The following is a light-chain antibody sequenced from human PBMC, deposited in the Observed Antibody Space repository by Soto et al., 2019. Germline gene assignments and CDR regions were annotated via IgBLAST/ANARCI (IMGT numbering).Light chain of an antibody. CDR1: QSISIN. CDR3: QQHNNWTPT. J-gene: IGKJ1*01. Sequence: EIVMTQSPATLSVSPGERVTLSCRASQSISINLAWYQRKPGQSPRLLFSGASTRATGVPVRFSGSGSGTEFTLTISSLQSEDFAVYFCQQHNNWTPTFGQGTKVDIK. CDR2: GAS. V-gene: IGKV3-15*01.